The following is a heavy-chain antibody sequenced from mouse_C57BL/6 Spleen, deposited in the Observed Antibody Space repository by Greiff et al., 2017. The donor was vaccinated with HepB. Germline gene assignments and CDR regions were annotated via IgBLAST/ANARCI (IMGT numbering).Heavy chain of an antibody. CDR1: GYTFTSYT. D-gene: IGHD1-1*01. CDR3: ARRGYGSSYTY. CDR2: INPSSGYT. V-gene: IGHV1-4*01. J-gene: IGHJ2*01. Sequence: QVHVKQSGAELARPGASVKMSCKASGYTFTSYTMHWVKQRPGQGLEWIGYINPSSGYTKYNQKFKDKATLTADKSSSTAYMQLSSLTSEDSAVYYCARRGYGSSYTYWGQGTTLTVSS.